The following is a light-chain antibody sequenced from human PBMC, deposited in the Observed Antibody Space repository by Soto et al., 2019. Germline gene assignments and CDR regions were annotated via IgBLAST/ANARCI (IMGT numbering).Light chain of an antibody. CDR2: AAS. CDR1: QSVSGN. Sequence: EIVMTQSPATLSVSPGERATLSCRASQSVSGNLAWYQQKPGQSPRILIYAASTMATGIPARFSGSGSGTEFTLTISSLLSADFAVYYCQQYNNWPPSTFGPGTKVDIK. J-gene: IGKJ3*01. CDR3: QQYNNWPPST. V-gene: IGKV3-15*01.